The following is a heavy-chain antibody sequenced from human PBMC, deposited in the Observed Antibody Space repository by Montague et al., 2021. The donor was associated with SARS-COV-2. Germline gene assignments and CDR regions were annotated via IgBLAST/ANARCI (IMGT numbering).Heavy chain of an antibody. CDR2: IYYSGST. CDR1: GGSFSSYY. D-gene: IGHD4-23*01. CDR3: ARGHYDGEKACYDGLDV. Sequence: SETLSLTCTVYGGSFSSYYWSWIRQPPGKGLEWIGYIYYSGSTNYNPSLKSRVTISVGTSKNQFSLKLSSVTAADTAVYYCARGHYDGEKACYDGLDVWGQGTTVTVSS. J-gene: IGHJ6*02. V-gene: IGHV4-59*12.